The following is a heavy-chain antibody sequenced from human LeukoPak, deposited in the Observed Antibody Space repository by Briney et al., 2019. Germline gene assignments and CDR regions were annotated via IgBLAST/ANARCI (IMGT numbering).Heavy chain of an antibody. V-gene: IGHV4-39*07. J-gene: IGHJ4*02. CDR3: ARGALSSSAPFDY. Sequence: ETLSLTCTVSGGSISSSSYYWGWIRQPPGKGLEWIGSIYYSGSTYYYPSLKSRVTISVDTSKIQFSLKLSSVNPADTAVYYCARGALSSSAPFDYWGQGSLVTVSS. CDR1: GGSISSSSYY. CDR2: IYYSGST. D-gene: IGHD6-6*01.